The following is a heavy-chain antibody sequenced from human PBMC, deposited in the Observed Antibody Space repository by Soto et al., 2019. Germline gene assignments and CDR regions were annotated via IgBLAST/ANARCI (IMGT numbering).Heavy chain of an antibody. J-gene: IGHJ6*02. CDR2: ISAYNGNT. Sequence: GASVKVSCKASGYTFTSYGISWVRQAPGQGLEWMGWISAYNGNTNYAQKLQGRVTMTTDTSTSTAYMEPRSLRSDDTAVYYCARDCSSIAARQTSDYYYGMDVWGQGTTVTVSS. V-gene: IGHV1-18*01. D-gene: IGHD6-6*01. CDR3: ARDCSSIAARQTSDYYYGMDV. CDR1: GYTFTSYG.